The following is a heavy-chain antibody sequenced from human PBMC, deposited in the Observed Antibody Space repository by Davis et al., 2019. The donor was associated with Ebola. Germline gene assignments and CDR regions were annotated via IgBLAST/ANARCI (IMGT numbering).Heavy chain of an antibody. V-gene: IGHV7-4-1*02. J-gene: IGHJ6*02. CDR3: ARDRYYYGMDV. Sequence: ASAMVSCKASSYTFNNYGVSWVRQAPGQGPEWMGWINTNTGNPTYAQGFTGRFVFSLDTSVSTAYLQISSLKAEDTAVYYCARDRYYYGMDVWGQGTTVTVSS. CDR2: INTNTGNP. CDR1: SYTFNNYG.